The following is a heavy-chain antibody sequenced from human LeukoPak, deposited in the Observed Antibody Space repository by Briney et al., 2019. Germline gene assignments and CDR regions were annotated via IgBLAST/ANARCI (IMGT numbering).Heavy chain of an antibody. Sequence: HPGGSLRLSCAASGFTFSSYVMSWVRQAPGQGLAWVSTITGSSGGTYYADSVKGRFTVSRDNSKNTLYLQMNSLRAEDTAVYYCAKLVGPTTPFDYWGQGTLVIVSS. CDR3: AKLVGPTTPFDY. J-gene: IGHJ4*02. D-gene: IGHD1-26*01. CDR2: ITGSSGGT. V-gene: IGHV3-23*01. CDR1: GFTFSSYV.